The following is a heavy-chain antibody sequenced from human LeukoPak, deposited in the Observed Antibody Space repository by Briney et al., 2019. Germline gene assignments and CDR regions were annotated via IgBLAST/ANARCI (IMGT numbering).Heavy chain of an antibody. CDR1: GYTFTGYY. CDR2: INPNSGGT. D-gene: IGHD3-22*01. CDR3: ARGVGGGMIVVVNIDY. V-gene: IGHV1-2*02. J-gene: IGHJ4*02. Sequence: ASVKVSCKASGYTFTGYYMHWVRQAPGQGLEWMGWINPNSGGTNYAQQFQGRVTMTRDMSTSTVYMELSSLRSEDTAVYYCARGVGGGMIVVVNIDYWGQGTLVTVSS.